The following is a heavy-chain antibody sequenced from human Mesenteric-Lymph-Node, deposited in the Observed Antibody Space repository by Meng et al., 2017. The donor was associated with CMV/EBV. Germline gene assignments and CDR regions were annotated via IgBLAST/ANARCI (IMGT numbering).Heavy chain of an antibody. J-gene: IGHJ5*02. V-gene: IGHV1-69*02. CDR2: IITILGIA. CDR1: GGTFSSYT. D-gene: IGHD6-13*01. CDR3: AGGIAAAGSRWFDP. Sequence: QFQLVQSGAEVKKPGSSVKVSCKASGGTFSSYTISWVRQAPGQGLEWMGRIITILGIANYAQKFQGRVTITVDKSTSTAYMELSSLRSEDTAVYYCAGGIAAAGSRWFDPWGQGTLVTVSS.